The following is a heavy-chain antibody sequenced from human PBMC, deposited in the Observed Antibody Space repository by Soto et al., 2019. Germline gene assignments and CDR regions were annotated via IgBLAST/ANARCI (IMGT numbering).Heavy chain of an antibody. Sequence: QEQLVQSGAEVKKPGSSVKVSCKASGGLFSSYPISWVRQGPGQGLEWMGGIIPVFQTAYYTQRFQGRVTITADESTNTAYMELSSLRSEDTAIDYCARGGSGYTWFNEFWGQGTLVTVSS. CDR3: ARGGSGYTWFNEF. CDR2: IIPVFQTA. CDR1: GGLFSSYP. V-gene: IGHV1-69*01. D-gene: IGHD3-22*01. J-gene: IGHJ4*02.